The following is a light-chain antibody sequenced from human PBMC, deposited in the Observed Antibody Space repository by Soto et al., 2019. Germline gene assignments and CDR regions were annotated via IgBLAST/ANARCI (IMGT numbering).Light chain of an antibody. V-gene: IGKV1-5*03. CDR2: KAS. CDR1: QNIDNS. Sequence: DIQMTQSPSSLSASIGDIVTITCRASQNIDNSLAWYQQKPGTAPKLLIYKASFLEREVPSRFRGSGSGTEFTLTISSLQPDDFAPYYCQQFTTLVTFGGGTRVDIK. J-gene: IGKJ4*01. CDR3: QQFTTLVT.